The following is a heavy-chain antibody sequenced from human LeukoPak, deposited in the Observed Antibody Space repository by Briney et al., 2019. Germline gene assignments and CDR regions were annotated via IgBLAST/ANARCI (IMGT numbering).Heavy chain of an antibody. CDR3: AKGYCSGGSCYGGH. V-gene: IGHV3-23*01. CDR1: GFTFSSYG. J-gene: IGHJ4*02. CDR2: ISAGGTT. D-gene: IGHD2-15*01. Sequence: GGSLRLSCAASGFTFSSYGMGWVRLAPGKGLEWVSSISAGGTTYYADSVKGRFSISRDNSKNTVYLQVNSLRAEDTAVYYCAKGYCSGGSCYGGHWGQGTLVTVSS.